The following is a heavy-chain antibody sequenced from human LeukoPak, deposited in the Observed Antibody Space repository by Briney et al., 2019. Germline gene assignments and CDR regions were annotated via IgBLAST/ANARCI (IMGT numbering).Heavy chain of an antibody. V-gene: IGHV3-74*01. D-gene: IGHD2-15*01. CDR1: GFTFSSYW. CDR3: ARDGGGYFDY. Sequence: GGSLRLSYAASGFTFSSYWMQWVRQAPGERLVWVSGIKTDGITTSYAASVKGRFTISRDNAKNTLYLQMNSLRVEDTAVYYCARDGGGYFDYWGQGTLVTVSS. CDR2: IKTDGITT. J-gene: IGHJ4*02.